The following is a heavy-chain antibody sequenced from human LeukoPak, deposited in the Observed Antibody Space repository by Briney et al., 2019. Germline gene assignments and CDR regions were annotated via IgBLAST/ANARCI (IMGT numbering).Heavy chain of an antibody. Sequence: GASVKVSCKASGYSFTSYDINWVRQAPGQGLEWLGWMNANSGNTGFAQKFQGRVTMTSNISATTVYMELSSLRSEDTAVYYCGYSSNWYYYYYGMDVWGQGTTVTVSS. CDR2: MNANSGNT. CDR3: GYSSNWYYYYYGMDV. J-gene: IGHJ6*02. D-gene: IGHD6-13*01. V-gene: IGHV1-8*01. CDR1: GYSFTSYD.